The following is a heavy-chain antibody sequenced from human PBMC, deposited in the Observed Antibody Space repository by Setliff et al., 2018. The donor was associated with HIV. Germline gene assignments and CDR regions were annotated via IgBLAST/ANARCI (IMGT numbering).Heavy chain of an antibody. CDR1: GDTLKNYA. CDR3: GVTSVVLHYSYYVVV. CDR2: IIPMFGAP. J-gene: IGHJ6*03. V-gene: IGHV1-69*13. Sequence: SVKVSCKASGDTLKNYAISWVRQAPGQGLEWLGGIIPMFGAPNYPRTFQDRVTITADVSTSTAYMELRSLRSEDTVVYYCGVTSVVLHYSYYVVVLGKGTSVTVSS. D-gene: IGHD4-17*01.